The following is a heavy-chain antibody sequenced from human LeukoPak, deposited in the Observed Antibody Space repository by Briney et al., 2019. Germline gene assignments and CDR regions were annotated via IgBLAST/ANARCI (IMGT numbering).Heavy chain of an antibody. CDR1: GGSFSGYY. CDR3: ARGHNYYYDSTTYYFDY. V-gene: IGHV4-34*01. D-gene: IGHD3-22*01. J-gene: IGHJ4*02. CDR2: INHSGST. Sequence: SETLSLTCAVYGGSFSGYYWSWIRQPPGKGLEWIGEINHSGSTNYNPSLKSRVTISVDTSKNQFSLELSSVTAADTAVYYCARGHNYYYDSTTYYFDYWGQGTLVTVSS.